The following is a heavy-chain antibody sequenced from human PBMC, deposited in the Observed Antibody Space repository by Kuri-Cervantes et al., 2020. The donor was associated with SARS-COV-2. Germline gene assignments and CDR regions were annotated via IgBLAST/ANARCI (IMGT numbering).Heavy chain of an antibody. CDR1: GGSISSGDYY. Sequence: GSLRLSCTVSGGSISSGDYYWSWIRQPPGKGLEWIGSIYHSGSTYYNPSLKSRVTISVDTSKNQFSLKLSSVTAADTAVYYCARHVGYCSSTSCRQGIWFDPWGQGTLVTVSS. V-gene: IGHV4-39*01. J-gene: IGHJ5*02. CDR2: IYHSGST. D-gene: IGHD2-2*01. CDR3: ARHVGYCSSTSCRQGIWFDP.